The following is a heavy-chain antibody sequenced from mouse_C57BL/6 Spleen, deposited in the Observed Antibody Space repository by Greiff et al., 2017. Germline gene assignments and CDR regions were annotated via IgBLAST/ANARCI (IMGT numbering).Heavy chain of an antibody. CDR2: IHPNSGST. J-gene: IGHJ2*01. Sequence: QVQLQQPGAELVKPGASVKLSCKASGYTFTSYWMHWVKQRPGQGLELIGMIHPNSGSTNYNEKFKSKATLTVDKSSSTADMQLSSLTSEDSAVYYCARGGDGYFPYYFDYWGQGTTLTVSS. CDR3: ARGGDGYFPYYFDY. CDR1: GYTFTSYW. V-gene: IGHV1-64*01. D-gene: IGHD2-3*01.